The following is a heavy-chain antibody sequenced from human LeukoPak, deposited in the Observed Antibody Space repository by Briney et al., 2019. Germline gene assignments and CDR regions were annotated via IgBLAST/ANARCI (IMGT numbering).Heavy chain of an antibody. CDR1: GLSISSGRF. V-gene: IGHV4-38-2*02. Sequence: SEALSLTCSVSGLSISSGRFWVWIRQPPGKGLEWLATVYESGTPFYNPSLKSRLTISVDTSKNQFSLKLSSVTAADTAVYYCARLYRLAPTADYWGQGTLVTVSS. J-gene: IGHJ4*02. CDR2: VYESGTP. D-gene: IGHD3-16*02. CDR3: ARLYRLAPTADY.